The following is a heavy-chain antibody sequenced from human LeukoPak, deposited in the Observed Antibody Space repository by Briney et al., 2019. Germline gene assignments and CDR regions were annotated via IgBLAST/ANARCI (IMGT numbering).Heavy chain of an antibody. CDR3: AKDGLEDNYYYYYMDV. V-gene: IGHV3-30*04. CDR2: ISYDGSSK. CDR1: GFTFSTYA. D-gene: IGHD2-15*01. J-gene: IGHJ6*03. Sequence: GGSLRLSCAASGFTFSTYAMHWVRQAPGKGLEWVAVISYDGSSKYYADSVKGRFTISRDNSKNTLYLQMNSLRAEDTAVYYCAKDGLEDNYYYYYMDVWGKGTTVTISS.